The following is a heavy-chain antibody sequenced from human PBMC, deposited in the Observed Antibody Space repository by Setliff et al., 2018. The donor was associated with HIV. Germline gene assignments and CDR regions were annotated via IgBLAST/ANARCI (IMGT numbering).Heavy chain of an antibody. CDR2: IYSTGDS. D-gene: IGHD3-16*02. J-gene: IGHJ4*02. CDR1: GDSISSYY. V-gene: IGHV4-4*09. Sequence: PSETLSLTCTVSGDSISSYYWSWIRQPPGKELEWIGYIYSTGDSNYNPSLKSRVTMAVDTSKNQFSLKLTSVTAADTAVYYCARYRRPPYYLNYWGQGTLVTGS. CDR3: ARYRRPPYYLNY.